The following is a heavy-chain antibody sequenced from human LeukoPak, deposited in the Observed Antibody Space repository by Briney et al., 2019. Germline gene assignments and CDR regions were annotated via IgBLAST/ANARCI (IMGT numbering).Heavy chain of an antibody. J-gene: IGHJ6*02. CDR3: ASVYHGSGGYPRLYYYHGMDV. CDR1: GYTFTGYY. CDR2: INPNSGGT. D-gene: IGHD3-10*01. Sequence: GASVKVSCKASGYTFTGYYMHWVRQAPGQGLEWMGWINPNSGGTNYAQKFQGRVTMTRDTSISTAYMELSRLRSDDTAVYYCASVYHGSGGYPRLYYYHGMDVWGQGTTVTVSS. V-gene: IGHV1-2*02.